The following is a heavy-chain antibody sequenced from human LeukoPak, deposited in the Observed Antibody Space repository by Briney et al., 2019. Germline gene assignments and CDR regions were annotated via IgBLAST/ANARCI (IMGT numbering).Heavy chain of an antibody. CDR3: ASLTACSGGSCYPYYYYMDV. V-gene: IGHV1-69*13. D-gene: IGHD2-15*01. Sequence: SVKVSCKASGGTFSSYAISWVRQAPGQGLEWMGGIIPIFGTANYAQKFQGRVTITSDESTSTAYMELSSLRSEDTAVYYCASLTACSGGSCYPYYYYMDVWGKGTTVTVSS. J-gene: IGHJ6*03. CDR1: GGTFSSYA. CDR2: IIPIFGTA.